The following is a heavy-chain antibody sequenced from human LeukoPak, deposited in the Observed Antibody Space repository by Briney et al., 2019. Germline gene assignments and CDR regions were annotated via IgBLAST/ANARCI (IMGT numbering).Heavy chain of an antibody. J-gene: IGHJ5*02. V-gene: IGHV4-39*01. CDR1: GGFISSSSYY. CDR3: ARLSDQLLFYWFDP. CDR2: IYYSGST. Sequence: SETLSLTCTVSGGFISSSSYYWRWIRQPPGKGLEWIGSIYYSGSTYYNPSLKSRVTISVDTSKNQFSLKLSSVTAADTAVYYCARLSDQLLFYWFDPWGQGTLVTVSS. D-gene: IGHD2-2*01.